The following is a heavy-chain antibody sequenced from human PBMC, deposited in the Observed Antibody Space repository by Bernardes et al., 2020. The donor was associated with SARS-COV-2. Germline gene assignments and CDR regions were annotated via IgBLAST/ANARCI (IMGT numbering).Heavy chain of an antibody. CDR3: ATPRGSGYYDSSGLDY. D-gene: IGHD3-22*01. CDR2: ISSSSSYI. CDR1: GFTFSSYS. Sequence: GGSLRLSCAASGFTFSSYSMNWVRQAPGKGLEWVSSISSSSSYIYYADSVKGRFTISRDNAKNSLYLQMNSLRAEDTAVYYCATPRGSGYYDSSGLDYWGHGTLVTVSS. J-gene: IGHJ4*01. V-gene: IGHV3-21*01.